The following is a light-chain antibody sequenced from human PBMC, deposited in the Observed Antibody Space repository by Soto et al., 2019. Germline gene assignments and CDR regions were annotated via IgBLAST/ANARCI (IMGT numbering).Light chain of an antibody. CDR1: SSDVGGYNY. J-gene: IGLJ1*01. V-gene: IGLV2-14*01. CDR2: DVS. Sequence: QSALTQPASVSGSPGQSITISCTGTSSDVGGYNYVSWYQQHPAKVPTLMIYDVSNRPSGFSDRVSGSKSGNTASLTISGLQAEDEADYYCYSYTTSSTYVFGTGTKLTVL. CDR3: YSYTTSSTYV.